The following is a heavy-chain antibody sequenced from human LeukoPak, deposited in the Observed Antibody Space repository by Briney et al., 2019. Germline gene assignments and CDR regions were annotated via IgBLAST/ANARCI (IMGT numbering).Heavy chain of an antibody. Sequence: GESLKISCKGSGYSLTSYWIGWVRQMPGKGLEWMGIIYPGDSDTRYSPSFQGQVTISADKSISTAYLQWSSLKASDTAMYYCASSTRGVVVAAPYFDYWGQGTLVTVSS. D-gene: IGHD2-15*01. V-gene: IGHV5-51*01. CDR2: IYPGDSDT. CDR1: GYSLTSYW. J-gene: IGHJ4*02. CDR3: ASSTRGVVVAAPYFDY.